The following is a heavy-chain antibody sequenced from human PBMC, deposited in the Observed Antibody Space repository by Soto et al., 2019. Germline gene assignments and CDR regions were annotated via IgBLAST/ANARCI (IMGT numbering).Heavy chain of an antibody. CDR2: IHPGESDT. CDR3: GRHEATDYIFDGMDV. CDR1: GYSFTTYW. D-gene: IGHD2-2*02. Sequence: GESLKISCQSYGYSFTTYWIAWVRQMPGKGLEWMGSIHPGESDTRYSPSFQGQGTISADRSITTAYLQWSSLKASDTAMYYWGRHEATDYIFDGMDVWGQGTTVTVSS. J-gene: IGHJ6*02. V-gene: IGHV5-51*01.